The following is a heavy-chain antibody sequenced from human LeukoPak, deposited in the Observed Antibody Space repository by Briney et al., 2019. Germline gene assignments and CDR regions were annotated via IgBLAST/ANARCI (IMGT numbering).Heavy chain of an antibody. CDR1: GFTFSSYW. CDR3: ARGTISGDSGTGMDV. CDR2: INSDGSAK. V-gene: IGHV3-74*01. Sequence: GGPLRLSCAASGFTFSSYWIHWVRQGPGKGLVWVSRINSDGSAKTYADSVKGRFTISRDNAKSTLYLQMNSLRAEDTAVYYCARGTISGDSGTGMDVWGQGTTVTVSS. D-gene: IGHD4-17*01. J-gene: IGHJ6*02.